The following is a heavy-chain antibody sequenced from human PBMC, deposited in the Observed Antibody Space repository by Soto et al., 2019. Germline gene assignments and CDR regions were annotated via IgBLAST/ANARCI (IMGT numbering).Heavy chain of an antibody. CDR2: IYYSGST. D-gene: IGHD3-3*01. V-gene: IGHV4-31*03. J-gene: IGHJ4*02. Sequence: QVQLQESGPGLVKPSQTLSLTCTVSGGSISSGGYYWSWIRQHPGKGLEWIGYIYYSGSTYYNPSLKSRVTISVDTSKNHFSLKLSSVTAADTTVYYCARGIPELLLEWSVFDYWGQGTLVTVSS. CDR1: GGSISSGGYY. CDR3: ARGIPELLLEWSVFDY.